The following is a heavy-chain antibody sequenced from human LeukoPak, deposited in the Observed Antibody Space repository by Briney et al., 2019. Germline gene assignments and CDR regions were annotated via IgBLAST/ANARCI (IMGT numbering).Heavy chain of an antibody. V-gene: IGHV4-34*01. CDR2: INHSGST. CDR1: GGSFSGYY. J-gene: IGHJ3*02. Sequence: SETLSLTCAVYGGSFSGYYWSWIRQPPGNGLEWTGEINHSGSTNYNPSLKSRVPISVDTSTNQFSLKLSPVTAADTAAYYCARTQGGERLDAFDSWGQRTMVTASS. CDR3: ARTQGGERLDAFDS. D-gene: IGHD6-25*01.